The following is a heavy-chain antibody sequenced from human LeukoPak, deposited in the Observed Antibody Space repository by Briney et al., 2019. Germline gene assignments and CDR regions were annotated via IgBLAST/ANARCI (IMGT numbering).Heavy chain of an antibody. CDR1: GFTFSNYG. V-gene: IGHV3-23*01. J-gene: IGHJ4*02. CDR3: AKHCGGDCFGFDY. CDR2: ISGSGGST. Sequence: PGGTLRLSCAASGFTFSNYGMNWVRQAPGKGLEWVSAISGSGGSTYYADSVKGRFTISRDNSKNTLYLQMNSLRAEDTAVYYCAKHCGGDCFGFDYWGQGTLVTVSS. D-gene: IGHD2-21*02.